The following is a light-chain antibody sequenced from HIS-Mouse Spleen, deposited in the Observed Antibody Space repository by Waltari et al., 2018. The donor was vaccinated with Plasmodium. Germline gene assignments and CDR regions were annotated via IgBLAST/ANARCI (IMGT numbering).Light chain of an antibody. CDR3: AAWDDSLNGVV. V-gene: IGLV1-44*01. Sequence: QSVLTQPPSASGTPGQRVTISCSGSSSNIGSNTVNWYQPPPGTAPKPLIYRNNQRPSGVPDRFSGSKSGPSASLAISGLQSEDEADYYCAAWDDSLNGVVFGGGTKLTVL. J-gene: IGLJ2*01. CDR1: SSNIGSNT. CDR2: RNN.